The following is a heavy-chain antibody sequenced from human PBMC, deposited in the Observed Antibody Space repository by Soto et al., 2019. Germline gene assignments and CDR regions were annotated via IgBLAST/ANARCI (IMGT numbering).Heavy chain of an antibody. V-gene: IGHV3-43*01. CDR2: ISWDGGST. Sequence: EVQLVESGGVVVQPGGSLRLSCAASGFTFDDYTMHWVRQAPGKGLEWVSLISWDGGSTYYADSVKGRFTISRDNSKNSLYLKMNSLRNEDTALYYCAKDIRLNGDRNYYYGMDVWGQGTTVTVSS. J-gene: IGHJ6*02. D-gene: IGHD7-27*01. CDR1: GFTFDDYT. CDR3: AKDIRLNGDRNYYYGMDV.